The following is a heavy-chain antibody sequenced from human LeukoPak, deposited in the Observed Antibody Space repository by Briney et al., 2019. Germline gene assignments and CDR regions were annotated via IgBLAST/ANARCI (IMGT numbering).Heavy chain of an antibody. CDR3: ARTAPQKLKSGRGIDY. CDR1: GYTFTSYG. D-gene: IGHD1-26*01. CDR2: ISPYNGNT. Sequence: ASVKVSCKASGYTFTSYGISWVRQAPGQGLEWMGWISPYNGNTNYAQKLQGRVTITTDTSTSTAYMELRSLRSDDTAVYYCARTAPQKLKSGRGIDYWGQGTLVTVSS. V-gene: IGHV1-18*01. J-gene: IGHJ4*02.